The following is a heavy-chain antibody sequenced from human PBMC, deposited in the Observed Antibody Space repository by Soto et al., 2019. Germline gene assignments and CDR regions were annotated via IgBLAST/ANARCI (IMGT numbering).Heavy chain of an antibody. CDR2: ISYDGSNK. J-gene: IGHJ6*02. Sequence: LILYWAGSGLTFSSYSMHWVRQAPGKGLEWVAVISYDGSNKYYADSVKGRFTISRDNSKNTLYLQMNSLRAEDTAVYYCAKDIAARIYYYYYGMDVWGQGTTVTVSS. CDR3: AKDIAARIYYYYYGMDV. D-gene: IGHD6-6*01. V-gene: IGHV3-30*18. CDR1: GLTFSSYS.